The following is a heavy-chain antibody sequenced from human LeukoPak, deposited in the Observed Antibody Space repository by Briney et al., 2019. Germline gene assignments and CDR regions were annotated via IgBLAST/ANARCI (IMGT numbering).Heavy chain of an antibody. V-gene: IGHV3-23*01. Sequence: PGGSLRLSCAASGFTFSSYAMSWVRQAPGKGLEWVSAISGGGGSTYYADSVKGRFTISRDNSKNTLYLQMNSLRAEDTAVYYCAKDGEIVVVPAAIPAGYWGQGTLVTVSS. CDR2: ISGGGGST. D-gene: IGHD2-2*02. J-gene: IGHJ4*02. CDR3: AKDGEIVVVPAAIPAGY. CDR1: GFTFSSYA.